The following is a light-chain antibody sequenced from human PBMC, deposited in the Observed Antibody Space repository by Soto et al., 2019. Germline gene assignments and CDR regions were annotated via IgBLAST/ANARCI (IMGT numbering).Light chain of an antibody. J-gene: IGKJ4*01. CDR1: QSISSS. Sequence: EIQMTQSPSARSAPVGGSVTITCRASQSISSSLNWYQQTPGKAPRLLIYGASSLQSGVPSRFSGSGSGTDFTLTISSLQPEDFVSYYCQQSYSMPLAFGGGTKVDIK. CDR2: GAS. CDR3: QQSYSMPLA. V-gene: IGKV1-39*01.